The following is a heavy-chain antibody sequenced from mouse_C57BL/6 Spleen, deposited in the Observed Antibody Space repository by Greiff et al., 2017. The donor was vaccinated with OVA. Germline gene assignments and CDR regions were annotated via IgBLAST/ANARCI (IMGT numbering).Heavy chain of an antibody. D-gene: IGHD4-1*02. V-gene: IGHV1-55*01. CDR2: IYPGSGST. J-gene: IGHJ2*01. Sequence: QVQLQQPGAELVKPGASVPMSCKASGYTFTSYWITWVKQRPGQGLEWIGDIYPGSGSTNYYEKLQSKATLTVDTSSSTAYMQLISLISEDSAVYYYARRTQMGRYCDYWGQGTTLTVSS. CDR3: ARRTQMGRYCDY. CDR1: GYTFTSYW.